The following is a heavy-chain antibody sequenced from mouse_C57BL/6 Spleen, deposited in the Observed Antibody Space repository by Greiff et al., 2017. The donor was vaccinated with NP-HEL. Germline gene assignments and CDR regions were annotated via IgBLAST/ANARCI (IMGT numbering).Heavy chain of an antibody. J-gene: IGHJ1*03. D-gene: IGHD1-1*01. V-gene: IGHV1-26*01. CDR2: INPNNGGT. Sequence: EVQLQQSGPELVKPGASVKISCKASGYTFTDYYMNWVKQSHGKSLEWIGDINPNNGGTSYNQKFKGKDTLTVDKSSSTAYMESRSLTSEDSAVYYCARRGTTVVAHYWYFDVWGTGTTVTVSS. CDR3: ARRGTTVVAHYWYFDV. CDR1: GYTFTDYY.